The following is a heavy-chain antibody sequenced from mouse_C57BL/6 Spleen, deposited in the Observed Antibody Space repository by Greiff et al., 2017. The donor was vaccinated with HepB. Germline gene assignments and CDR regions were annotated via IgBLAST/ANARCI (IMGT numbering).Heavy chain of an antibody. CDR3: TSGESYYGSSY. V-gene: IGHV1-15*01. CDR2: IDPETGGT. CDR1: GYTFTDYE. D-gene: IGHD1-1*01. J-gene: IGHJ2*01. Sequence: VKVVESGAELVRPGASVTLSCKASGYTFTDYEMHWVKQTPVHGLEWIGAIDPETGGTAYNQKFKGKAILTADKSSSTAYMELRSLTSEDSAVYYCTSGESYYGSSYWGQGTTLTVSS.